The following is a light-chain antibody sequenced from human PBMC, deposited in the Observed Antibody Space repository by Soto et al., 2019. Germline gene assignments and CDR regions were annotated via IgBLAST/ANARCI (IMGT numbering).Light chain of an antibody. CDR3: QQYNNWPPLFT. Sequence: EIVMTQSPATLSVSPGERATLSCRASQSVSSNLAWYQQKPGQAPRILIYGASTRATGIPARFSGSGSGTEFTLTISSLQSEDFAVYYCQQYNNWPPLFTFGPGTNVDIK. CDR1: QSVSSN. CDR2: GAS. J-gene: IGKJ3*01. V-gene: IGKV3-15*01.